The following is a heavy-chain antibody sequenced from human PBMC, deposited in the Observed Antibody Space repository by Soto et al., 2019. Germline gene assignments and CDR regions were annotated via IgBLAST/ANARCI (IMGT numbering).Heavy chain of an antibody. CDR3: ARDLRAVGMASRFDP. D-gene: IGHD6-13*01. J-gene: IGHJ5*02. CDR2: IGNRCTGI. V-gene: IGHV3-11*01. CDR1: GFTFGDYY. Sequence: QVQLVASGGGLVKPGGSLRLSCAASGFTFGDYYMTWIRQAPGKGLEWVLVIGNRCTGIYYAASVKGRCTIFRDNTKKSLYMQMNSLRAEDTAMYYCARDLRAVGMASRFDPWGQGTLVTVSS.